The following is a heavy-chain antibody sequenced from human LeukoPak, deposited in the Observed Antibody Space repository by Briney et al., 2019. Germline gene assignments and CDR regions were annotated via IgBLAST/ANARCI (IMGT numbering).Heavy chain of an antibody. J-gene: IGHJ5*02. CDR2: ITTYTGVT. V-gene: IGHV1-18*04. D-gene: IGHD4-11*01. Sequence: ASVKVSCKASGFSFTGFGVTWVRQAPGQGLEWMGWITTYTGVTHYAEKFEDRVTMSIDTSTTTAYMELRSLRYDDTAVYYCARDSDHSGNGNRDWFDPWGQRTVVTVSS. CDR3: ARDSDHSGNGNRDWFDP. CDR1: GFSFTGFG.